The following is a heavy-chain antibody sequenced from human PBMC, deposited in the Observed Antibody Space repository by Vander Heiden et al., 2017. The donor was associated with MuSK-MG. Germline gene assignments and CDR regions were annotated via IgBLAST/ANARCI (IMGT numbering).Heavy chain of an antibody. CDR3: ARDPSPSFGELLTRWFDP. CDR2: ISYDGSNK. V-gene: IGHV3-30*04. CDR1: GFTISSYA. D-gene: IGHD3-10*01. Sequence: QVQLVESGGGVVQPGRSLRLSCAASGFTISSYAMHWVRQAPGKGLEWVAVISYDGSNKYYADSVKGRFTISRDNSKNTLYLQMNSLRAEDTAVYYCARDPSPSFGELLTRWFDPWGQGTLVTVSS. J-gene: IGHJ5*02.